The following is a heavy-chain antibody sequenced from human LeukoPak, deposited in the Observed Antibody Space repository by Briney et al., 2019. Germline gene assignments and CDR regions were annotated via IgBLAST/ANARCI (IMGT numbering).Heavy chain of an antibody. Sequence: GGSLRLSCAASGFTFSSYYMFWVRQAPGKGLEWVSLIYSRGGTSYADSVKGRFTISRDSSKNTLFLQMNSLRVEDTAVYYCARDPPGIAASGTYYWGQGTLVTVSS. CDR1: GFTFSSYY. J-gene: IGHJ4*02. D-gene: IGHD6-13*01. CDR3: ARDPPGIAASGTYY. V-gene: IGHV3-53*01. CDR2: IYSRGGT.